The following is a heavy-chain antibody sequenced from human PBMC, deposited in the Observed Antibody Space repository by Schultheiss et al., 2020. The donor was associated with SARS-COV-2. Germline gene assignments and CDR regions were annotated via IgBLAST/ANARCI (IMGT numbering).Heavy chain of an antibody. CDR2: INHSGST. V-gene: IGHV4-34*01. J-gene: IGHJ5*02. CDR3: ASGRTLLWFGELSGIWFDP. CDR1: GGSFSGYY. Sequence: SETLSLTCAVYGGSFSGYYWSWIRQPPGKGLEWIGEINHSGSTNYNPSLKSRVTMSVDTSNNQFSLKLTSVTAADTAVYYCASGRTLLWFGELSGIWFDPWGQGTLVTVSS. D-gene: IGHD3-10*01.